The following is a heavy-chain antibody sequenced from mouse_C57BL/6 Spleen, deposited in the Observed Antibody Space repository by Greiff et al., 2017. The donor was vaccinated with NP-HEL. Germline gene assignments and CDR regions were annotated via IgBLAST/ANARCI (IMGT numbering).Heavy chain of an antibody. D-gene: IGHD4-1*01. CDR3: ARRTGTGYFDV. CDR2: ISSGSSTI. J-gene: IGHJ1*03. V-gene: IGHV5-17*01. CDR1: GFTFSDYG. Sequence: EVKLVEDGGGLVKPGGSLKLSCAASGFTFSDYGMHWVRQAPEKGLEWVAYISSGSSTIYYADTVKGRFTISRDNAKNTLFLQMTSLRSEDTAMYYCARRTGTGYFDVWGTGTTVTVSS.